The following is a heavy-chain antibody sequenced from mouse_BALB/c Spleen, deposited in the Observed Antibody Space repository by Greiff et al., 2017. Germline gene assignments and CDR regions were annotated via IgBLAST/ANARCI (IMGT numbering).Heavy chain of an antibody. J-gene: IGHJ4*01. V-gene: IGHV2-9*02. CDR3: ASDRQLGLMDD. Sequence: VKVVESGPGLVAPSQSLSITCTVSGFSLTSYGVHWVRQPPGKGLEWLGVIWAGGSTNYNSALMSRLSISKDNSKSQVFLKMNSLQTDDTAMYYCASDRQLGLMDDWGQGTSVTVSS. CDR2: IWAGGST. CDR1: GFSLTSYG. D-gene: IGHD3-2*01.